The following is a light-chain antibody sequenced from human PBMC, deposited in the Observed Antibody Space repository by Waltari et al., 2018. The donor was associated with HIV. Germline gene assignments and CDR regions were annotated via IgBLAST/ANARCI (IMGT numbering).Light chain of an antibody. CDR2: LGS. CDR1: QSLLHSNGYNY. J-gene: IGKJ2*01. V-gene: IGKV2-28*01. CDR3: MQALQIGRYT. Sequence: DIVMTQSPLSLPVTPGEPASISCRSSQSLLHSNGYNYLDWYLQKPGQSPQLLIYLGSNRASGVPDRFSGSGSGTDFTLKISRVEAEDVGVYYCMQALQIGRYTFGQGTKLEIK.